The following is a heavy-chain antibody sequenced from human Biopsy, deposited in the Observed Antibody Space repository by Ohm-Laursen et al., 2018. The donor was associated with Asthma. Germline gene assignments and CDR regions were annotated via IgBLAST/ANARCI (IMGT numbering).Heavy chain of an antibody. CDR3: ASDFPKDYVRYNFQF. Sequence: SVKVSCKTSGYSLTDLAMHWVRQAPGQGLEWMGGHDHEEGGTVNARRFQGRVTMTEDTSTDTAYMELSSLSSDDTAVYYCASDFPKDYVRYNFQFWGQGTLVTVSS. CDR1: GYSLTDLA. V-gene: IGHV1-24*01. J-gene: IGHJ4*02. CDR2: HDHEEGGT. D-gene: IGHD4-17*01.